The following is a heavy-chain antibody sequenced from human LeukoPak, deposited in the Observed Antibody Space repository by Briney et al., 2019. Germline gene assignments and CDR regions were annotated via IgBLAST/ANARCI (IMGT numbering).Heavy chain of an antibody. J-gene: IGHJ6*03. D-gene: IGHD3-10*01. CDR2: IRYNGNNQ. Sequence: GGSLRLSCAASGFTFSSYGMHWVRQAPGKGLEWVAFIRYNGNNQYYADSVKGRFTISRDNSKNMLYLQMNSLKGDDTAVYYCAKDSAFYYIDVWGKGTTVIISS. CDR3: AKDSAFYYIDV. V-gene: IGHV3-30*02. CDR1: GFTFSSYG.